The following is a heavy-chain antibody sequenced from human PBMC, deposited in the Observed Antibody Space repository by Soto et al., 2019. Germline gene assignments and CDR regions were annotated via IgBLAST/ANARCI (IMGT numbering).Heavy chain of an antibody. CDR3: ARGIYDFWSGLYGLDV. CDR1: DDTMRSSSYY. D-gene: IGHD3-3*01. V-gene: IGHV4-39*01. CDR2: IHHSGTT. Sequence: SETLSLTCNVSDDTMRSSSYYWGWIRQPPGKGLEWIGSIHHSGTTYPVASLQSRVTMSADTSKNQISLRLSSVTTADTAMYYCARGIYDFWSGLYGLDVWGQGAPVTVSS. J-gene: IGHJ6*01.